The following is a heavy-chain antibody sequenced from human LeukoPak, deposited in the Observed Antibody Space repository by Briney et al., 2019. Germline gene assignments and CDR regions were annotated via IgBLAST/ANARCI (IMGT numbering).Heavy chain of an antibody. D-gene: IGHD3-10*01. CDR3: ARGATFRGSYYMDV. J-gene: IGHJ6*03. Sequence: SETLSLTCIVSGGPISTHYWSWSRQPPGKGLEWIGYNDYSGSTNYNPSLKSRVTISVDTSKNQFSLKLNSVTAADTAVYYCARGATFRGSYYMDVWGKGTTVTVSS. CDR1: GGPISTHY. V-gene: IGHV4-59*11. CDR2: NDYSGST.